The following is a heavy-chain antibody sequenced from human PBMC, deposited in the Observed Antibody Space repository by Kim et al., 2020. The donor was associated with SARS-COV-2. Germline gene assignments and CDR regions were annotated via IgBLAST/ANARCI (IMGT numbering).Heavy chain of an antibody. V-gene: IGHV3-48*03. Sequence: GGSLRLSCAASGFTFSSYEMNWVRQAPGKGLEWVSYISSSGSTIYYADSVKGRFTISRDNAKNSLYLQMNSLRAEDTAVYYCARDHRWLRLSGYYYYYGMDVWGQGTTVTVSS. CDR1: GFTFSSYE. J-gene: IGHJ6*02. CDR2: ISSSGSTI. D-gene: IGHD5-12*01. CDR3: ARDHRWLRLSGYYYYYGMDV.